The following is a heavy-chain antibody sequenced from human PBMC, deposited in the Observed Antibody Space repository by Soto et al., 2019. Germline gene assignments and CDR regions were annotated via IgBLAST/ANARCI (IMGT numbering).Heavy chain of an antibody. D-gene: IGHD3-3*01. V-gene: IGHV4-30-4*01. Sequence: PSGPLSLTCTISGGSISSGDYYWSWIRQPPGKGLEWIGYIYYSGSTYYHPSLKSRVTISVDTSKNQFSLKLSSVTAADTAVYYCARGLYYDFWGGYSDSHGNWFDPWGQGTLVTVSS. CDR3: ARGLYYDFWGGYSDSHGNWFDP. CDR2: IYYSGST. J-gene: IGHJ5*02. CDR1: GGSISSGDYY.